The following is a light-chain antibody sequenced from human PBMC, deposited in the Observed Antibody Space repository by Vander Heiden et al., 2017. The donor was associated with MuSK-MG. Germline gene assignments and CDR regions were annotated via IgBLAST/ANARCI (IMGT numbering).Light chain of an antibody. CDR2: AAS. CDR1: QNIRVN. V-gene: IGKV1-39*01. Sequence: DIQMTQSPSALSASVGDRVTISCRASQNIRVNLNWYQHKPGKAPKLLISAASNLASGVPSRFSGGGSGTDFTLIISGLQPEDVATYYCQQSSSTPWTFGLGTNLVIK. J-gene: IGKJ1*01. CDR3: QQSSSTPWT.